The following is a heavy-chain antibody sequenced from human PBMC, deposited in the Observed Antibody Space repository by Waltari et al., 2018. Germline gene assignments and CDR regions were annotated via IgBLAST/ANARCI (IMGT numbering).Heavy chain of an antibody. CDR1: GLTFSSYR. CDR3: ANSKLAWELDAFDI. CDR2: ISSSSSTI. J-gene: IGHJ3*02. Sequence: EVQLVESGGGLVQPGGSLRLSCVASGLTFSSYRMNWVRPTPEKGLEWVSYISSSSSTIYYADSVKGRFTISRDNSKNTLYLQMNSLRAEDTAMYYCANSKLAWELDAFDIWGQGTMVTVSS. V-gene: IGHV3-48*01. D-gene: IGHD1-26*01.